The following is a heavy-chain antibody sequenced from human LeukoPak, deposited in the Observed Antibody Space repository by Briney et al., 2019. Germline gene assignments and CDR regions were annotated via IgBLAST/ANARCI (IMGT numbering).Heavy chain of an antibody. Sequence: ASVKVSCKASGYTFISYGISWVRQAPGQGLEWMGWVSAYNGNTNYAQKLQGRVTMTTDTSTSTAYMELRSLRSDDTAVYYCASGPQKYSYIYFDYWGQGTLVTVSS. CDR2: VSAYNGNT. J-gene: IGHJ4*02. D-gene: IGHD5-18*01. CDR1: GYTFISYG. V-gene: IGHV1-18*01. CDR3: ASGPQKYSYIYFDY.